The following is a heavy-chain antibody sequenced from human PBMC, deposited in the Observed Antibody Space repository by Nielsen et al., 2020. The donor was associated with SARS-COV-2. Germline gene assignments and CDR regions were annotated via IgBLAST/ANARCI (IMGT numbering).Heavy chain of an antibody. D-gene: IGHD2/OR15-2a*01. CDR2: IRYDGSNK. CDR3: ARDVVLPTLGWFDP. J-gene: IGHJ5*02. V-gene: IGHV3-30*02. CDR1: GFTFSSYG. Sequence: GESLKISCAASGFTFSSYGMHWVRQAPGKGLEWVAFIRYDGSNKYYADSVKGRFTISRDNAKNSLYLQMNSLRAEDTAVYYCARDVVLPTLGWFDPWGQGTLVTVSS.